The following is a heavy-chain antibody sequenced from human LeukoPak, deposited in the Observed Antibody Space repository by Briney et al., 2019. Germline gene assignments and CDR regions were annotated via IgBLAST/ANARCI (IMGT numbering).Heavy chain of an antibody. V-gene: IGHV1-69*05. Sequence: SVKVSCKASGGTFSSYAISWVRQAAGQGREWVGRIIPSFGTANYVQKFQGRVRITTDESTSTAYTKLSSLRSEDTAVYYCAKAVHYDSSGYTSPPYFYYWGEGTLLTVSS. D-gene: IGHD3-22*01. J-gene: IGHJ4*02. CDR3: AKAVHYDSSGYTSPPYFYY. CDR2: IIPSFGTA. CDR1: GGTFSSYA.